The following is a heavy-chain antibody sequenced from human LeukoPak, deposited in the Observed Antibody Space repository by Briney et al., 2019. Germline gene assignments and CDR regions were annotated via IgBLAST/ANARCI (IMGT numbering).Heavy chain of an antibody. J-gene: IGHJ4*02. CDR3: AREGFSSSSSMYFDY. D-gene: IGHD6-6*01. CDR2: ISSSGSTI. CDR1: GFTISDYY. Sequence: GGSLRLSCAASGFTISDYYMSWIRQAPGKGLEWVSYISSSGSTIYYADSVKGRFTISRDNAKNSLYLQMNSLRAEDTAVYYCAREGFSSSSSMYFDYWGQGTLVTVSP. V-gene: IGHV3-11*01.